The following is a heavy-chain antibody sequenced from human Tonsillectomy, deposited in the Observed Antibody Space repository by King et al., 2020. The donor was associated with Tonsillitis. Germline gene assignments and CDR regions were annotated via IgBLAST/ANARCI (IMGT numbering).Heavy chain of an antibody. V-gene: IGHV2-5*02. D-gene: IGHD2-2*01. CDR3: AHRRAPYSTSCYLGDTFDI. CDR2: IYWDDDK. CDR1: GFSLSTGGVG. J-gene: IGHJ3*02. Sequence: TLQESGPTLVKPTQTLTLTCTFSGFSLSTGGVGVGWIRQPPGKALEWLALIYWDDDKRYSPSLKSRLTITKDTSKNQVVLTMYHMDPVDTATYYCAHRRAPYSTSCYLGDTFDIWGLGTMVTVSS.